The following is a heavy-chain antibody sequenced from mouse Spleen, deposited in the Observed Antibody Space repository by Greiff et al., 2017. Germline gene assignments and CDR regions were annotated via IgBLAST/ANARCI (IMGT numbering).Heavy chain of an antibody. Sequence: EVMLVESGGGLVKPGGSLKLSCAASGFTFSDYGMHWVRQAPEKGLEWVAYISSGSSTIYYADTVKGRFTISRDNAKNTLFLQMTSLRSEDTAMYYCARPPYYDYDDGFAYWGQGTLVTVSA. CDR3: ARPPYYDYDDGFAY. CDR2: ISSGSSTI. J-gene: IGHJ3*01. CDR1: GFTFSDYG. D-gene: IGHD2-4*01. V-gene: IGHV5-17*01.